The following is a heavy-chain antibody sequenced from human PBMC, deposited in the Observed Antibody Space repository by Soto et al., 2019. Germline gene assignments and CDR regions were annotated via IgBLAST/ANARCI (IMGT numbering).Heavy chain of an antibody. D-gene: IGHD3-16*01. J-gene: IGHJ3*01. V-gene: IGHV1-2*04. CDR1: GYTFTGYY. Sequence: QVHLVQSGAEVKKPGASVKVSCKASGYTFTGYYIHLVRQAPGQGLEWMGWINPKSGGANIAQKFQGWVTMTRDTSISTTYMELSNLRSNDTAVYYCARDYYDGSASYGIEFWGQGTMVTVAS. CDR3: ARDYYDGSASYGIEF. CDR2: INPKSGGA.